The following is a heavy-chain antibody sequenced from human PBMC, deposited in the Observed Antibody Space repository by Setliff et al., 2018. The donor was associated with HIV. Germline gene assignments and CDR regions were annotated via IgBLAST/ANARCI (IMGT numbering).Heavy chain of an antibody. CDR1: GFTFSSYG. Sequence: PGGSLRLSCAASGFTFSSYGMHWVRQAPGKGLEWVAFIRDDGSNKYYADSVKGRFTISRDNSKNSLYLQMISLRAEDTALYYCVGEGEYFDTSGHFLVWRFFDLWGQGTMVTVSS. CDR3: VGEGEYFDTSGHFLVWRFFDL. V-gene: IGHV3-30*02. CDR2: IRDDGSNK. D-gene: IGHD3-9*01. J-gene: IGHJ3*01.